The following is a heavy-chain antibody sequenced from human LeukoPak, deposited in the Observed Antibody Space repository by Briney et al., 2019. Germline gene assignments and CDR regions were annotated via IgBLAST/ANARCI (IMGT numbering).Heavy chain of an antibody. CDR2: IYYSWIT. CDR3: AGSDYYYYMDV. V-gene: IGHV4-39*01. CDR1: GGSISSSSYY. D-gene: IGHD3-10*01. J-gene: IGHJ6*03. Sequence: SETLSLTCTVSGGSISSSSYYWGWVRQPPGKGLEWIGSIYYSWITYYHPSLKSRLTISVDTSKNQFSLKLSSVTAADTAVFYCAGSDYYYYMDVWGKGTTVTVSS.